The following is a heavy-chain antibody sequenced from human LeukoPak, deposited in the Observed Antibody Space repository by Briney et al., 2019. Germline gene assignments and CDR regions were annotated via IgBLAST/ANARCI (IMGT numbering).Heavy chain of an antibody. V-gene: IGHV3-33*01. CDR2: IWYDGTNE. J-gene: IGHJ4*02. CDR3: ARGGPYSSSWSIDC. D-gene: IGHD6-13*01. CDR1: GFSFTNYA. Sequence: GRSLRLSCVPSGFSFTNYAMHWVRQAPGKGLQWMAVIWYDGTNEHYADSVKGRFTISRDNSKKMLYLQMNSLRADDTAVYYCARGGPYSSSWSIDCWGQGTLVTVSS.